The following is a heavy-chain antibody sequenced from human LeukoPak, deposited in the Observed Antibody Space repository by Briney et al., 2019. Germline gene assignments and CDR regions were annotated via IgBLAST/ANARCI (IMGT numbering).Heavy chain of an antibody. CDR2: INSDGSIT. CDR1: GFTFNRYW. V-gene: IGHV3-74*01. J-gene: IGHJ6*02. CDR3: ARGPPGYYNGMDV. Sequence: GGSLRLSCAASGFTFNRYWMHWVRQAPGKGLVWVSHINSDGSITSYAESVKGRFIVSRDNAKNTLYLQMDSLRAEDTAVYYCARGPPGYYNGMDVWGQGTTVSVSS.